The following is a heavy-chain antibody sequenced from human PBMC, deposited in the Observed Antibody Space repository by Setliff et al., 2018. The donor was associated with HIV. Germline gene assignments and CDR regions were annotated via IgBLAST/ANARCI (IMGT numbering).Heavy chain of an antibody. CDR3: ARDPYCPNTCYEDFTFDS. J-gene: IGHJ4*02. V-gene: IGHV4-38-2*02. CDR2: INHSGST. CDR1: TYSISSGYY. Sequence: SETLSLTCAVSTYSISSGYYWGWSRQPPGKGLEWIGSINHSGSTNNNPSLKSRITISIDTSTNQFSLQVTSVTAADTAVYYCARDPYCPNTCYEDFTFDSWGQGTLVTVSS. D-gene: IGHD2-8*01.